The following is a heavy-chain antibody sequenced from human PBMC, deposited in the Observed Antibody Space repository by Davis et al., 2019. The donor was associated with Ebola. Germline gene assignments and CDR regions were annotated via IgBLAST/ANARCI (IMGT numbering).Heavy chain of an antibody. J-gene: IGHJ6*02. CDR1: GYTFTSYA. V-gene: IGHV1-3*01. CDR3: AREGGDTVTTILYYYGMDV. D-gene: IGHD4-11*01. CDR2: INAGNGNT. Sequence: AASVKVSCKASGYTFTSYAMHWVRQAPGQRLEWMGWINAGNGNTKYSQKFQGRVTITRDTSASTAYMELSSLRSEDTAVYYCAREGGDTVTTILYYYGMDVWGQGTTVTVS.